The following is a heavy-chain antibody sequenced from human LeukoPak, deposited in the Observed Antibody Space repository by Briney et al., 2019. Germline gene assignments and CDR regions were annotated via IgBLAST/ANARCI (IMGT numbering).Heavy chain of an antibody. D-gene: IGHD3-22*01. Sequence: LRLSCAASGFTFSSYAMSWVRQAPGKGLEWIGYIYHSGSTYYNPSLKSRVTISVDRSKNQFSLKLSSVTAADTAVYYCARVVRRADYYDSSDYFDYWGQGTLVTVSS. CDR1: GFTFSSYA. CDR2: IYHSGST. V-gene: IGHV4-30-2*01. CDR3: ARVVRRADYYDSSDYFDY. J-gene: IGHJ4*02.